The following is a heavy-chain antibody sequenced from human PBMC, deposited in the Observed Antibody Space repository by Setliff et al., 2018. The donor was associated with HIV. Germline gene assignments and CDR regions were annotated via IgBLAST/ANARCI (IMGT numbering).Heavy chain of an antibody. V-gene: IGHV3-30*02. CDR1: GFIFSSYG. Sequence: PGGSLRLSWAASGFIFSSYGMHWVRQAPGKGLEWVAFIRYDGSNKYYADSVKGRFTISRDNSKNTLYLQMNSLRAEDTAVYYCATIVESSGYHGGNYFDFWGRGSLVTVSS. CDR3: ATIVESSGYHGGNYFDF. J-gene: IGHJ4*02. D-gene: IGHD3-22*01. CDR2: IRYDGSNK.